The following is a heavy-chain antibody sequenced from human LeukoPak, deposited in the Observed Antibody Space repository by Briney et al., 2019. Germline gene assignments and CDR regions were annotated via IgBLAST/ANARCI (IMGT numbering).Heavy chain of an antibody. D-gene: IGHD2-15*01. J-gene: IGHJ4*02. Sequence: SETLSLTCTVSGGSINSYYWTWIRQPPGKGPEWIGSIFHSGDVYYNPSLTSRVTLSVDPSNNRLSLKVTSVTAADTAIYYCARVVASTSIDFWGQGTLVTVSS. CDR2: IFHSGDV. CDR1: GGSINSYY. CDR3: ARVVASTSIDF. V-gene: IGHV4-59*08.